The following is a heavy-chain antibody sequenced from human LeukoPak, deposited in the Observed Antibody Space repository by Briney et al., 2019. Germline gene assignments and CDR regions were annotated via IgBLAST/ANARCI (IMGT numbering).Heavy chain of an antibody. CDR3: ARGRFGWLQPQIDY. CDR1: GGSFSGYY. Sequence: SETLSLTCAVYGGSFSGYYWRWIRQPPGKGVEWIGEINHSGSTNYNPSLKSRDTISVDTSKNQFSLKLSSVTAADTAVYYCARGRFGWLQPQIDYWGQGTLVTVSS. V-gene: IGHV4-34*01. J-gene: IGHJ4*02. D-gene: IGHD5-24*01. CDR2: INHSGST.